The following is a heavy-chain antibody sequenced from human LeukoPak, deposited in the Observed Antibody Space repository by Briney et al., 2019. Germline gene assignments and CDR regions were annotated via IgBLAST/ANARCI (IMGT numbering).Heavy chain of an antibody. CDR2: IYYSGST. V-gene: IGHV4-39*07. CDR1: GGSISSSSYY. CDR3: ARGRMVTTFFYYYYMDV. Sequence: KPSETLSLTCTVSGGSISSSSYYWGWIRQPPGKGLEWIGSIYYSGSTYYNPSLKSRVTISVDTSKNQFSLKLSSVTAADTAVYYCARGRMVTTFFYYYYMDVWGKGTTVTVSS. J-gene: IGHJ6*03. D-gene: IGHD4-17*01.